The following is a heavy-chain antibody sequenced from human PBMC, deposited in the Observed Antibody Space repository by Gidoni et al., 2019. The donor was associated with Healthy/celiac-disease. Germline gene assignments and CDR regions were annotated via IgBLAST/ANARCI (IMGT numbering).Heavy chain of an antibody. Sequence: QVQLVQSGAEVKKPGSSVKVSCKASGGTFSSYAISWVRQAPGQGLEWMGGIIPIFGTANYAQKFQGRVTITADESTSTAYMELSSLRSEDTAVYYCASGGLLWFGEPSPYSAEYFQHWGQGTLVTVSS. V-gene: IGHV1-69*01. CDR3: ASGGLLWFGEPSPYSAEYFQH. CDR1: GGTFSSYA. D-gene: IGHD3-10*01. J-gene: IGHJ1*01. CDR2: IIPIFGTA.